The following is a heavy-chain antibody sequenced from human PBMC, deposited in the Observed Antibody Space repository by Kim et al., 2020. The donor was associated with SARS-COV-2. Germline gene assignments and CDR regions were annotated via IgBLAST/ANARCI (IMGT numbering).Heavy chain of an antibody. Sequence: SETLSLTCTVSGGSVSSGSYYWSWIRQPPGKGLEWIGYIYYSGSTNYNPSLKSRVTISVDTSKNQFSLKLSSVTAADTAVYYCARDRGWAANHPPQWGQGTLVTVSS. CDR3: ARDRGWAANHPPQ. CDR1: GGSVSSGSYY. V-gene: IGHV4-61*01. CDR2: IYYSGST. D-gene: IGHD5-12*01. J-gene: IGHJ4*02.